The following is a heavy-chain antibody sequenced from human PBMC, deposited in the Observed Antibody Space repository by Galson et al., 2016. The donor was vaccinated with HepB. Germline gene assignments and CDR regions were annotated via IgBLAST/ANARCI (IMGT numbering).Heavy chain of an antibody. Sequence: SLRLSCAASGFTFSSYSMHWVRQAPGKGLEWVSHISTSGDTIYYADPVRGRFTISRDKAMNSLYLQMNSLRDEDTAVYYCARGPTQKYGTGTFDPWGQGTLVTVSS. CDR2: ISTSGDTI. CDR3: ARGPTQKYGTGTFDP. D-gene: IGHD1-7*01. V-gene: IGHV3-48*02. CDR1: GFTFSSYS. J-gene: IGHJ5*02.